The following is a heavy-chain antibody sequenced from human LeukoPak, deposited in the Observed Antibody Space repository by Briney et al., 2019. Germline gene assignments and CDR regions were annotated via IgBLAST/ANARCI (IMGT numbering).Heavy chain of an antibody. Sequence: GASVKVSCKASGYTFTGYYIHWVWQAPGQGLEWMGWINPNSGGRKYAQKFEGRVTITRDTSITTAYMEVSRLRSDDTAMYYCARDVSPLSSGSYEVFHYGMDVWGQGTTVTVSS. J-gene: IGHJ6*02. V-gene: IGHV1-2*02. CDR2: INPNSGGR. D-gene: IGHD6-19*01. CDR3: ARDVSPLSSGSYEVFHYGMDV. CDR1: GYTFTGYY.